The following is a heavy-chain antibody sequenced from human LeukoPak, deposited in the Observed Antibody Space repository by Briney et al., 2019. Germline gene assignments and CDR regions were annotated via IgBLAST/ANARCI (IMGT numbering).Heavy chain of an antibody. J-gene: IGHJ4*02. CDR1: GFTFSQAW. CDR3: TTGLSSSVVVTGLRILDY. V-gene: IGHV3-15*01. Sequence: GGSLRLSCAASGFTFSQAWMSWVRQAPGKGLEWVGRIKSETDDGTIDYATPVKGRFTISRDDSKNTLYLQMNSLKTEDTAMYYCTTGLSSSVVVTGLRILDYWGQGTLVTVSS. D-gene: IGHD2-21*02. CDR2: IKSETDDGTI.